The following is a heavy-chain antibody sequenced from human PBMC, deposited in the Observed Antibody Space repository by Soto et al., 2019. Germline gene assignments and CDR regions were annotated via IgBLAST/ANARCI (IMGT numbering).Heavy chain of an antibody. CDR3: AYSSTPFDY. J-gene: IGHJ4*02. V-gene: IGHV3-9*01. CDR1: GFTFDNYA. CDR2: ISWNGDVM. D-gene: IGHD6-13*01. Sequence: GGSLRLSCAASGFTFDNYAMHWVRQTPGKGLEWVSGISWNGDVMAYADSVKGRFTISRDNSKNTLYLQMNSLRAEDTAVYYCAYSSTPFDYWGQGTLVTVSS.